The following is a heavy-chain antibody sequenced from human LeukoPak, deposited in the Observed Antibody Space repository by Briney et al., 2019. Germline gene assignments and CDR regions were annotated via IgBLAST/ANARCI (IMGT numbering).Heavy chain of an antibody. D-gene: IGHD6-19*01. J-gene: IGHJ4*02. CDR3: ARARIAVAAFDY. Sequence: ASVKVSCKASGYTFTGYYMHWVRQAPGQGLEWMGWINPNSGGTNYAQKFQGRVTMTRDTSISTAYMELSRLRSGDTAVYYCARARIAVAAFDYWGQGTLVTVSS. CDR1: GYTFTGYY. V-gene: IGHV1-2*02. CDR2: INPNSGGT.